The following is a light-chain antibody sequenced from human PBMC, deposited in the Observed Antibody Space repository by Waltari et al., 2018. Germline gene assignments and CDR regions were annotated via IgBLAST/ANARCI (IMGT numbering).Light chain of an antibody. Sequence: QLVLTQSPSASASLGASVKLTCTLSSGHSSYDIAWHQQQPEKGLRYLMKLNDDGSISKGDGIPDRFSGSSSGAERYLTISSLQAEDEADYYCQTWGTGIQVFGGGTKLTVL. CDR2: LNDDGSI. CDR1: SGHSSYD. V-gene: IGLV4-69*01. CDR3: QTWGTGIQV. J-gene: IGLJ3*02.